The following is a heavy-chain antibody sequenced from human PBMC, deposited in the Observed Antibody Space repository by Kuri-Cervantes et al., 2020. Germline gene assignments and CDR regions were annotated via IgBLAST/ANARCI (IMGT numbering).Heavy chain of an antibody. CDR1: GFTFSSYG. D-gene: IGHD6-19*01. CDR2: IAYDGSNK. V-gene: IGHV3-30*03. J-gene: IGHJ3*02. CDR3: AREGYSSGKAGIFDI. Sequence: GGSLRLSCAASGFTFSSYGMHWVRQAPGKGLEWVAVIAYDGSNKYYADSVKGRFTISKDNSKNTLSLQLDSLRDDDTAVYYCAREGYSSGKAGIFDIWGQGTMVTVSS.